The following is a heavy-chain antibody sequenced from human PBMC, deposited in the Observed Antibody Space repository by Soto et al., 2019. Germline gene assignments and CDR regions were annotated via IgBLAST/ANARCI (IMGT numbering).Heavy chain of an antibody. CDR1: GYSFTNND. V-gene: IGHV1-8*01. CDR2: MNPGSGDT. D-gene: IGHD3-16*01. Sequence: ASVKVSCKASGYSFTNNDVSWVRQATGQGLEWMGWMNPGSGDTGYAQKFQGRVTMTRDISIATAYMELSSLRSDDTAIYYCARMATFGSLNWFDPWGQGTLVTVYS. CDR3: ARMATFGSLNWFDP. J-gene: IGHJ5*02.